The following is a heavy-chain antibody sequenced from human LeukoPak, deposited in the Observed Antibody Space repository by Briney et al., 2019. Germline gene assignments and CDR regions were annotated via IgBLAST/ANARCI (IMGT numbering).Heavy chain of an antibody. CDR1: RGSYSGYY. J-gene: IGHJ4*02. Sequence: PETLSLTCAVYRGSYSGYYWSAIPQPPGRGLDWIGEINHRGSTNYNPSLKSRVTISVDTSKNQFSQKLSSVTAADTAVYYCASGIAGGDYYGSGSYFDYWGQGTLVTVSS. CDR3: ASGIAGGDYYGSGSYFDY. D-gene: IGHD3-10*01. V-gene: IGHV4-34*01. CDR2: INHRGST.